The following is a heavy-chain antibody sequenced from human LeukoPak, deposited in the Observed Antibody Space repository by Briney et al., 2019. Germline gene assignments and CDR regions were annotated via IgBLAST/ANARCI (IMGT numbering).Heavy chain of an antibody. J-gene: IGHJ4*02. CDR1: GYDFINYA. CDR3: ARVWDYSPRGRFDD. CDR2: ISPFNGQT. V-gene: IGHV1-18*01. Sequence: ASVKVACKASGYDFINYAITWVRQAPGQGLEWMGWISPFNGQTNYAQNLQGRVTMTIDTTTSTASMELSGLRSDDTGGHYCARVWDYSPRGRFDDWGQGTRVTVSS. D-gene: IGHD4-11*01.